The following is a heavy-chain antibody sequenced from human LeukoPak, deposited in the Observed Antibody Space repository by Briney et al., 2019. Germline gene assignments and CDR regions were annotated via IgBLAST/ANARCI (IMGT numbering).Heavy chain of an antibody. Sequence: SETLSLTCTVSGVSISTYYWSWIWQPPGKGLEWVGYFYYSGSTNYNPSLKSRVTMSVDTSKNQFSLKLTSVTAADTAVYYCMRDLWSLDVWGQGTTVTVSS. D-gene: IGHD2-21*01. CDR2: FYYSGST. V-gene: IGHV4-59*01. J-gene: IGHJ6*02. CDR3: MRDLWSLDV. CDR1: GVSISTYY.